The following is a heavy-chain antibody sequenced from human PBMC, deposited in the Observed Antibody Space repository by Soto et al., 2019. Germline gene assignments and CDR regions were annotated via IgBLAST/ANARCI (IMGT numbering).Heavy chain of an antibody. CDR2: IVVGSGNT. V-gene: IGHV1-58*02. Sequence: SVKVFCKASGFTFTSSAMQWVRQARGQRLEWIGWIVVGSGNTTYAQKFLGRATMTRDTSTGTLYMELSSLRSEDTAVYYCARGGDIVVVTAPLDHWGQGTLVTVSS. J-gene: IGHJ5*02. D-gene: IGHD2-21*02. CDR1: GFTFTSSA. CDR3: ARGGDIVVVTAPLDH.